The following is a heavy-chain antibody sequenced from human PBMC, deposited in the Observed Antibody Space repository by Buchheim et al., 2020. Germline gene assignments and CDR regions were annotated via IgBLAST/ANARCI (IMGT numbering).Heavy chain of an antibody. V-gene: IGHV3-30*18. Sequence: QVQLVESGGGVVQPGRSLRLSCAASGFTFSSYGMHWVRQAPGKGLEWVAVISYDGSNKYYADSVKSRFTISRDNSKNTLYLQMNSLRAEDTAVYYCAKGGRDGYKLDYWGQGTL. CDR2: ISYDGSNK. CDR3: AKGGRDGYKLDY. J-gene: IGHJ4*02. D-gene: IGHD5-24*01. CDR1: GFTFSSYG.